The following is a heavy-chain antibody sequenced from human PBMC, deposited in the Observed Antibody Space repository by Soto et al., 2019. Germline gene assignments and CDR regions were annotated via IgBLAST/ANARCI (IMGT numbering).Heavy chain of an antibody. CDR2: VSKSGTTK. V-gene: IGHV3-48*03. D-gene: IGHD3-10*01. J-gene: IGHJ6*02. CDR3: ARDEDKVRGIFPYAFGMDL. Sequence: PGGSLRLSCTASGFTFSNYEMNWVRQAPGKXLEWLSYVSKSGTTKYYADAVKGRLTISRDNAKSSLYLEVNNLRAEDTAVYYCARDEDKVRGIFPYAFGMDLWGQGTVVTVSS. CDR1: GFTFSNYE.